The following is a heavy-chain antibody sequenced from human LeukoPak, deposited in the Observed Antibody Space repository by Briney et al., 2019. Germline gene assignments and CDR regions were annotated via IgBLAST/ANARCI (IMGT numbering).Heavy chain of an antibody. D-gene: IGHD3-3*01. J-gene: IGHJ4*02. V-gene: IGHV3-30*02. CDR3: AKDHSGDLDY. Sequence: QTGGSLRLSCAASGFTFSSYGMHWVRQAPGKGLEWVAFIRDDGSNKYYADSVKGRFTISRDNSKNTLYLQMNSLRAEDTAVYYCAKDHSGDLDYWGQGTLVTVSS. CDR2: IRDDGSNK. CDR1: GFTFSSYG.